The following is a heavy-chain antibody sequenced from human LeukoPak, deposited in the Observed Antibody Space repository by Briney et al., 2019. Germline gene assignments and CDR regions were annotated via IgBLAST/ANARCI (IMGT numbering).Heavy chain of an antibody. CDR2: ISYDGSNK. Sequence: GGSLRLSCAASGFTFSNYAMHWVRQAPGKGLEWVAVISYDGSNKYYADSVKGRFTISRDNSKNTLYLQMNSLRAEDTAVYYCARDRVAAATGGYYYSGMTSGAKGPRSPSP. J-gene: IGHJ6*02. V-gene: IGHV3-30*04. CDR3: ARDRVAAATGGYYYSGMTS. D-gene: IGHD2-15*01. CDR1: GFTFSNYA.